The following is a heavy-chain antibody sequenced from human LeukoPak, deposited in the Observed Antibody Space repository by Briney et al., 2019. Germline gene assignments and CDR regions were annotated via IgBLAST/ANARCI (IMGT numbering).Heavy chain of an antibody. CDR2: IYSGGST. D-gene: IGHD2-2*02. CDR3: ARTDTRPRFGHWFAP. Sequence: GGSLRLSCAASGFTVSSNYMSWVRQAPGKGLEWVSIIYSGGSTYYADSVKGRFTISRDNSKNTLYLQMNSLRAEDTAVYYCARTDTRPRFGHWFAPWGQGTLVTVSS. CDR1: GFTVSSNY. V-gene: IGHV3-53*01. J-gene: IGHJ5*02.